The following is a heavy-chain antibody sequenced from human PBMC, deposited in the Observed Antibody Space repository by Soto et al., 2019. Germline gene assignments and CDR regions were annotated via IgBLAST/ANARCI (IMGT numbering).Heavy chain of an antibody. CDR3: AKDLGGSGSYLDY. CDR1: GFTFSSYG. CDR2: ISYDGSNK. Sequence: PGGSLRLSCAASGFTFSSYGMHWVRQAPGKGLEWVAVISYDGSNKYYADSVKGRFTISRDNSKNTLYLQMNSLRAEDTAVYYCAKDLGGSGSYLDYWGQGTLATVSS. V-gene: IGHV3-30*18. D-gene: IGHD1-26*01. J-gene: IGHJ4*02.